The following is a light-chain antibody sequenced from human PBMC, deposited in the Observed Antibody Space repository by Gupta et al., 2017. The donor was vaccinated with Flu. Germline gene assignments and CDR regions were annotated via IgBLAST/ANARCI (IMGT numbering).Light chain of an antibody. CDR2: EVT. V-gene: IGLV2-8*01. J-gene: IGLJ1*01. CDR1: SSDIGGNKY. Sequence: SALTQPPSASGSPGQSITISCTGTSSDIGGNKYVSRHQQHAGKAPKLIIYEVTKRPTGVPDRFSGSKSGNTASLTVSGLEDEEEGDYYCSSHTVSDTFVFGTGTEVTVL. CDR3: SSHTVSDTFV.